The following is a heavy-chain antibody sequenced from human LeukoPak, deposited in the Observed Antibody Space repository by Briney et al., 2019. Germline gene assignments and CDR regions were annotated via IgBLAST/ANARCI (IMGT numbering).Heavy chain of an antibody. J-gene: IGHJ4*02. CDR3: VSPRGFSYGYFDY. Sequence: SETLSLTCTVSGGSISSSSAYWGWIRQPPGKGLEWIGSIYYSKNTYYNPSLKSRVTISADTSKHQFSLTLGSVSATDTAVYYCVSPRGFSYGYFDYWGQGTLVT. CDR2: IYYSKNT. D-gene: IGHD5-18*01. V-gene: IGHV4-39*01. CDR1: GGSISSSSAY.